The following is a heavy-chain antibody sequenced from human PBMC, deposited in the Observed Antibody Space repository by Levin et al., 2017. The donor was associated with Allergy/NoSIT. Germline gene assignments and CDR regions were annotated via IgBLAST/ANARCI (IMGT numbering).Heavy chain of an antibody. CDR3: TTDSFPGDGGAVYYYYGMDV. V-gene: IGHV3-15*01. D-gene: IGHD3-10*01. CDR2: IKSKTDGGTT. Sequence: GGSLRLSCAASGFTFSNAWMSWVRQAPGKGLEWVGRIKSKTDGGTTDYAAPVKGRFTISRDDSKNTLYLQMNSLKTEDTAVYYCTTDSFPGDGGAVYYYYGMDVWGQGTTVTVSS. CDR1: GFTFSNAW. J-gene: IGHJ6*02.